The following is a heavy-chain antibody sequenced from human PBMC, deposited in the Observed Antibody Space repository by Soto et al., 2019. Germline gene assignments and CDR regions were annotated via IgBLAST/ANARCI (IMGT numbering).Heavy chain of an antibody. D-gene: IGHD6-6*01. Sequence: SETMSVTCTVAWGNSIDVGYCCSMKNKNPGKGREWIGYIYYSGSTNYNPSLKSRVTISVDTSKNQFSLKLSSVTAADTAVYYCAIGDYSSSPPYYYSGMDVWGQGTTVTVSS. J-gene: IGHJ6*02. V-gene: IGHV4-61*08. CDR1: WGNSIDVGYC. CDR3: AIGDYSSSPPYYYSGMDV. CDR2: IYYSGST.